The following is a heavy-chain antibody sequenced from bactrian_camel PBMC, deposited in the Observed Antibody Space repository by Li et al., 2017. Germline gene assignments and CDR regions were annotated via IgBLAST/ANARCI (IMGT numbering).Heavy chain of an antibody. CDR2: ISSAGTT. CDR1: GYIFSTYC. J-gene: IGHJ4*01. D-gene: IGHD3*01. V-gene: IGHV3S53*01. Sequence: HVQLVESGGGSVQAGGSLRLSCTASGYIFSTYCMKWFRQVPGKEREGVATISSAGTTAYADSVKGRFTISQDNAKNILSLQMNSLKPEDTAMYYCAADPGAHCTGGYCLISTQNVGAPVSRCTFPMWGRGTQVTVS. CDR3: AADPGAHCTGGYCLISTQNVGAPVSRCTFPM.